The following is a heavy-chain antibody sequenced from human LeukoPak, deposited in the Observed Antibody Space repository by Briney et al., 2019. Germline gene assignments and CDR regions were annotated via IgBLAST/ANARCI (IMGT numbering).Heavy chain of an antibody. J-gene: IGHJ4*02. V-gene: IGHV3-74*01. CDR3: ASRPSGDYPYFDY. D-gene: IGHD4-17*01. CDR1: GFTFSSYW. CDR2: INTDGSST. Sequence: PGGSLRLSCAASGFTFSSYWMHWVRQAPGKGLVCVSRINTDGSSTSYADSVKGRFTISRDSSKNMLYLQMNSLRAEDTAVYYCASRPSGDYPYFDYWGQGTLVTVSS.